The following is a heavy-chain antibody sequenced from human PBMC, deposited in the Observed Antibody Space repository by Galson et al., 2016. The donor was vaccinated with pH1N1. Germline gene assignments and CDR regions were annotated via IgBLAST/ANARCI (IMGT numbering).Heavy chain of an antibody. CDR1: GGIFSSYA. D-gene: IGHD3-10*01. J-gene: IGHJ6*02. CDR2: IIPIFGTS. CDR3: ARAPDRGEGALSYSYGLDV. V-gene: IGHV1-69*13. Sequence: SVKVSCKASGGIFSSYAVSWVRQAPGRGLEWMGGIIPIFGTSNYAQKFQGRVTITADESTSTAYLELSSLSSEDTAVYYCARAPDRGEGALSYSYGLDVWGQATTLLVSS.